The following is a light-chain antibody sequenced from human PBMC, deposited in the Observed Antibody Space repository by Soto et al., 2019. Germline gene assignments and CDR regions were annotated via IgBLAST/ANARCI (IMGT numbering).Light chain of an antibody. Sequence: EILFTQSPATLSLSPGERATLSCRASQSVSSFLAWYQQKPGQAPRLLIYGASTRATGIPARLSGSGSGTEFTLTISSLQSEDFAVYYCQQYNNWWTFGQGTKVDIK. CDR2: GAS. CDR1: QSVSSF. V-gene: IGKV3-15*01. CDR3: QQYNNWWT. J-gene: IGKJ1*01.